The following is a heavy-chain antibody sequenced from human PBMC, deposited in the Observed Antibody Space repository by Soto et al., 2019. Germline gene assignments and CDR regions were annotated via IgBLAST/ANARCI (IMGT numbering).Heavy chain of an antibody. Sequence: QAQLVQSGAAVKKPGSSVTVSCKASGYTFTAYFIHWVRQAPGQGFEWVGWINPNNGATNIARKFQGRVTLTRDTSISTAYMELSRVRSDDTAIFYFARVLTSVTTGELDPLGQGTLVTVSS. V-gene: IGHV1-2*02. CDR2: INPNNGAT. CDR3: ARVLTSVTTGELDP. CDR1: GYTFTAYF. J-gene: IGHJ5*02. D-gene: IGHD4-17*01.